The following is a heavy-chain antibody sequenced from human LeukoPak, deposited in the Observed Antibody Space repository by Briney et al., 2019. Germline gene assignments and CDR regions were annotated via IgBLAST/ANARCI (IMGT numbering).Heavy chain of an antibody. CDR3: ARGAWWLGSDY. V-gene: IGHV1-18*01. Sequence: ASVKVSCKVSGGTFSSYAISWVRQAPGQGLEWMGWISAYNGNTNYAQKLQGRVTMTTDTSTSTAYMELRSLRSDDTAVYYCARGAWWLGSDYWGQGTLFTVSS. CDR1: GGTFSSYA. CDR2: ISAYNGNT. D-gene: IGHD2-8*02. J-gene: IGHJ4*02.